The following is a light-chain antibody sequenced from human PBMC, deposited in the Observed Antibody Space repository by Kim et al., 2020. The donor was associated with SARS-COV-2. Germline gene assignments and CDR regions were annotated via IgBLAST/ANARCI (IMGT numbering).Light chain of an antibody. V-gene: IGLV3-21*04. CDR2: YDS. CDR1: NIGSKS. J-gene: IGLJ3*02. CDR3: QVWDSSSDHRV. Sequence: APGKTARITCGGNNIGSKSVLWYQQTPGQAPVLVIYYDSDRPSGIPERFSGSNSGNTATLTISRVEAGDEADYYCQVWDSSSDHRVFGGGTQLTVL.